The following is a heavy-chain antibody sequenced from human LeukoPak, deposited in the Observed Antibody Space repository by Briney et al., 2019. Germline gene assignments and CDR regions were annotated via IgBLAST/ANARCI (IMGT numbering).Heavy chain of an antibody. CDR1: GYTFTGYY. CDR2: INTNTGNP. CDR3: ARKFSSSWYGVFDY. J-gene: IGHJ4*02. Sequence: ASVKVSCKASGYTFTGYYMHWVRQAPGQGLEWMGWINTNTGNPTYAQGFTGRFVFSLDTSVSTAYLQISSLKAEDTAVYYCARKFSSSWYGVFDYWGQGTLVTVSS. D-gene: IGHD6-13*01. V-gene: IGHV7-4-1*02.